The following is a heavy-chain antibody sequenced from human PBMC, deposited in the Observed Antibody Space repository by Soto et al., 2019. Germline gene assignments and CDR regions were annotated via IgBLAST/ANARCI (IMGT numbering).Heavy chain of an antibody. D-gene: IGHD5-18*01. Sequence: SQTMSLPCTVAGGYISNSSYYRGRISQPPGKRLEWIGSIYYSGSTYYNPSLKSRVTISVDTSKNQFSLKLSSVTAADTALYYCASLARRYSYGYAEDYWGQGTLVTVSS. V-gene: IGHV4-39*01. CDR3: ASLARRYSYGYAEDY. CDR2: IYYSGST. J-gene: IGHJ4*02. CDR1: GGYISNSSYY.